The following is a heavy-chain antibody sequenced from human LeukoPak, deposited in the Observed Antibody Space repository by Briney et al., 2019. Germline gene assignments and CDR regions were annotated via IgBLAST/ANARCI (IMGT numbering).Heavy chain of an antibody. Sequence: SETLSLTCTVSGYSISSGYFWGWIRQPPGKGLEWIGSIYHSGSTYYNPSLKSRVTVSVDASKNQFSLKLNSVTAADTAVYYCARPYYAVIDSFLLWGQGTTVTVSS. D-gene: IGHD2-2*01. CDR3: ARPYYAVIDSFLL. J-gene: IGHJ3*01. CDR1: GYSISSGYF. CDR2: IYHSGST. V-gene: IGHV4-38-2*02.